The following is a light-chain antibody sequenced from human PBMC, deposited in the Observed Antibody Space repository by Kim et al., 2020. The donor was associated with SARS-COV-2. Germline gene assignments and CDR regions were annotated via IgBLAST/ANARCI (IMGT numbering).Light chain of an antibody. Sequence: QSVDITCSSTSSKIGINVVNWYLQLPGTAPKPLIYDYSQRPSGVPDRLSVSRTGTSASLAISGLQSEDEADYFCATWHDSMTGFVLGTGTKVTVL. CDR2: DYS. V-gene: IGLV1-44*01. CDR3: ATWHDSMTGFV. J-gene: IGLJ1*01. CDR1: SSKIGINV.